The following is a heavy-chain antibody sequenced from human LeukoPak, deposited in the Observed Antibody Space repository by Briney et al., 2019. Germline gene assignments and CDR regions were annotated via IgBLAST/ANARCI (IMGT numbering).Heavy chain of an antibody. D-gene: IGHD6-6*01. CDR3: AKGHFASSSFFDV. J-gene: IGHJ4*02. V-gene: IGHV3-7*03. Sequence: GGSLRLSCAASGFTFRNYWMSWVRQAPGKGLEWVANIKQDGSEKYYVDSVKGRFTISRDTAKNSLYLQMNSLRVEDTATYYCAKGHFASSSFFDVWGQGTLVTVSS. CDR2: IKQDGSEK. CDR1: GFTFRNYW.